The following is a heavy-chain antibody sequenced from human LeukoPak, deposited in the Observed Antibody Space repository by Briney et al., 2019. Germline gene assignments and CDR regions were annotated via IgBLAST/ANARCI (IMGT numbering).Heavy chain of an antibody. V-gene: IGHV1-69*05. CDR1: GGTFSSYA. Sequence: ASVKVSCKASGGTFSSYAISWVRQAPGQGLEWMGGIIPIFGTANYAQKFQGRVTITTDESTSTAYMELSSLRSEDTAVYYCARAPYYYDSSGYYYVVDYWGQGTLVTVSS. J-gene: IGHJ4*02. CDR2: IIPIFGTA. CDR3: ARAPYYYDSSGYYYVVDY. D-gene: IGHD3-22*01.